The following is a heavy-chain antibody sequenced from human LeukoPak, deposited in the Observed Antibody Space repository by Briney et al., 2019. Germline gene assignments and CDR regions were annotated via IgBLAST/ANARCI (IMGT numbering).Heavy chain of an antibody. D-gene: IGHD3-16*01. Sequence: ASVKVSCKASGYTFTSYGISWVRQAPGQGLEWMGWISAYNGNTNYAQKLQGRVTMTTDTSTSTAYMELRSLRSDDTAVYYCARFGGGPNSHYYYYGMDVWGQGTTVTVSS. CDR2: ISAYNGNT. V-gene: IGHV1-18*01. CDR3: ARFGGGPNSHYYYYGMDV. CDR1: GYTFTSYG. J-gene: IGHJ6*02.